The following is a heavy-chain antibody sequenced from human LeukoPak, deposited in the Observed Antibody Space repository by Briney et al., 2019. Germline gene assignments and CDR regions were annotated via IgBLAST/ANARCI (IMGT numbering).Heavy chain of an antibody. Sequence: ASVKVSCKASGYTFTSYGISWVRQAPGQGLEWMGWISAYNGNTNYAQKLQGRVTMTTDTSTSTAYMELGSLRSDDTAVYYCARGGLRYFDWLPFDYWGQGTLVTVSS. J-gene: IGHJ4*02. CDR1: GYTFTSYG. V-gene: IGHV1-18*01. CDR2: ISAYNGNT. CDR3: ARGGLRYFDWLPFDY. D-gene: IGHD3-9*01.